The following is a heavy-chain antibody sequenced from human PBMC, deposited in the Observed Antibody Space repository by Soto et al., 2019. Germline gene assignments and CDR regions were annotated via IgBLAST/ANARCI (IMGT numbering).Heavy chain of an antibody. J-gene: IGHJ4*02. CDR3: ARKPVAMANDF. Sequence: ASVKVSCKASGYTFSRYGISWVRQAPGQGLERVGWIGVYNGETKYGQKFQGRVTMTTDTSTSTAYLELRSLRSDDTAVYFCARKPVAMANDFWGQGTLVTVSS. CDR1: GYTFSRYG. CDR2: IGVYNGET. D-gene: IGHD5-18*01. V-gene: IGHV1-18*01.